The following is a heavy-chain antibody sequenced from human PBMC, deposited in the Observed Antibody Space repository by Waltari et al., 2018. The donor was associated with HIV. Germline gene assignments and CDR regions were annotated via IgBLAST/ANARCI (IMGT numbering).Heavy chain of an antibody. Sequence: EVQLVEPGGGWVHPGESLRLSCTPSGLSFSTSWMSWVRQSPGKGLEWVANMKEDGSEKRYADSVKGRFIISRDNAMNSLYLQMNNLRAEDTAVYYCATGFVPGYWGQGTLVTVSS. CDR1: GLSFSTSW. CDR3: ATGFVPGY. V-gene: IGHV3-7*01. J-gene: IGHJ4*02. D-gene: IGHD3-10*01. CDR2: MKEDGSEK.